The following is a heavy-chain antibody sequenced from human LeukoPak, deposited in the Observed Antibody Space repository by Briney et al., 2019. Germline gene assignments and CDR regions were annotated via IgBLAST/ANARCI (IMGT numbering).Heavy chain of an antibody. Sequence: GGSLRLSCTTSGFNFRAYWMNWVRQAPGKGLEWVSVIYSTDKTNYADSVQGRFTISRDPSKNTVYLQMNSLRGEDTAVYYCAREIGYYFDNHSSRLRGRFDVWGTGTTVIVSS. V-gene: IGHV3-53*01. J-gene: IGHJ6*04. CDR2: IYSTDKT. CDR1: GFNFRAYW. CDR3: AREIGYYFDNHSSRLRGRFDV. D-gene: IGHD3-22*01.